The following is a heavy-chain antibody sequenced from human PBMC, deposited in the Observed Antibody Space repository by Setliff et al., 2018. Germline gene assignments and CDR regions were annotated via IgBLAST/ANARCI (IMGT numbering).Heavy chain of an antibody. CDR1: GYSFSDSA. CDR2: IKTFSFKA. J-gene: IGHJ6*02. D-gene: IGHD1-26*01. Sequence: ASVKVSCKASGYSFSDSAVSWVRQAPGQGLEWVGWIKTFSFKANYAQKLQDRVTITTDTSTATVYMELRGLRSDDTATYYCARFRVSSGGYNYYAMDVWGQGTTVTVSS. V-gene: IGHV1-18*01. CDR3: ARFRVSSGGYNYYAMDV.